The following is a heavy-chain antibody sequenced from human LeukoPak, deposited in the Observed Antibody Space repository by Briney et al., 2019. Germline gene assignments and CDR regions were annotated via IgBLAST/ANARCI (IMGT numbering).Heavy chain of an antibody. CDR3: ARDWVQYDLPRYSDC. Sequence: GGSLRLSCAASGFPVSGNYMSWVRQAPGKGLEWVSGLYSGGGTYYADSVKGRFDISRDNSKNTLYLQMNSLRAEDTAVYYCARDWVQYDLPRYSDCWGQGALVTVSS. CDR1: GFPVSGNY. D-gene: IGHD2-8*01. CDR2: LYSGGGT. V-gene: IGHV3-66*01. J-gene: IGHJ4*02.